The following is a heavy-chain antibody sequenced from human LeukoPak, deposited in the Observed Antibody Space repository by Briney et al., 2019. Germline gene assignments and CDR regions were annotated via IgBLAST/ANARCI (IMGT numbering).Heavy chain of an antibody. CDR3: ARCSTPHWIFDAFDI. CDR2: INPNSGGT. Sequence: ASVKVSCKASGYTFTGHYMHWVRQAPGQGPEWMGWINPNSGGTNYAQRFQGRVTMTRDTSISTAYMELSGLRSDDTAVYYCARCSTPHWIFDAFDIWGQGTMVTVSS. V-gene: IGHV1-2*02. J-gene: IGHJ3*02. D-gene: IGHD1-1*01. CDR1: GYTFTGHY.